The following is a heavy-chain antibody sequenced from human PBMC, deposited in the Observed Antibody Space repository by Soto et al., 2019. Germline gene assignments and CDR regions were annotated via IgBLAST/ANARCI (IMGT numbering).Heavy chain of an antibody. V-gene: IGHV3-21*01. J-gene: IGHJ5*02. D-gene: IGHD4-17*01. Sequence: GGSLRLSCAASGFTFSSYSMNWVRQAPGKGLEWVSSISSSSSYIYYADSVKGRFTISRDNAKNSLYLQMNSLRAEDTAVYYCARTPNYEYGDCGWSGHWGQGALVTVSS. CDR3: ARTPNYEYGDCGWSGH. CDR2: ISSSSSYI. CDR1: GFTFSSYS.